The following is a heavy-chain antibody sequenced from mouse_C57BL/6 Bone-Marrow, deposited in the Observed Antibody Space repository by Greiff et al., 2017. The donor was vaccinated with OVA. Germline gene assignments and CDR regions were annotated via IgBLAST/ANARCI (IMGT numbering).Heavy chain of an antibody. V-gene: IGHV1-76*01. CDR3: VRDDGYYFRY. D-gene: IGHD2-3*01. CDR1: GYTFTDHY. J-gene: IGHJ2*01. CDR2: IYPGSGNT. Sequence: VQLQQSGAEVVRPGASVKLSCKASGYTFTDHYINWVKQRPGQGLEWIARIYPGSGNTYYNEKFKGKAPLTAEKSSNTAYMQLSSLTSRDTAVYFCVRDDGYYFRYCGQGKTITVSS.